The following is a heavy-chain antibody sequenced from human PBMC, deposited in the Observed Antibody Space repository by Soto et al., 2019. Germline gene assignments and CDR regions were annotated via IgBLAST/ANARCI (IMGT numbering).Heavy chain of an antibody. V-gene: IGHV1-69*06. CDR2: IIPIFGTA. CDR1: GGTFSSYA. CDR3: ASGQSWGLGELSFDY. Sequence: QVQLVQSGAEVKKPGSSVKVSCKASGGTFSSYAISWVRQAPGQGLGWMGGIIPIFGTANYAQKFQGRVTITADKSTSTAYMELNSLRPEDTAVYYCASGQSWGLGELSFDYWGQGTLVTVSS. J-gene: IGHJ4*02. D-gene: IGHD3-16*02.